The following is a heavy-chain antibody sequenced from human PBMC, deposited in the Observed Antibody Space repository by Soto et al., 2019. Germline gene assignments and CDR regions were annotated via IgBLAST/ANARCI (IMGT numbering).Heavy chain of an antibody. J-gene: IGHJ4*02. Sequence: GGSLRLSCVASGFTFSSYGMHWVRQAPGKGLEWVAVISYYGSNKYYADSVKGRFTISRDNSKNTLYLQMNSLRAEDTAVYYCAKDQDYVPLLLDYWGQGTLVTVSS. D-gene: IGHD4-17*01. CDR1: GFTFSSYG. V-gene: IGHV3-30*18. CDR2: ISYYGSNK. CDR3: AKDQDYVPLLLDY.